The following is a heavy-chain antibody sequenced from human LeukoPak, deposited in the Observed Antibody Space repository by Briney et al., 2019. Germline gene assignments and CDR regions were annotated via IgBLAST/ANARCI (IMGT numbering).Heavy chain of an antibody. Sequence: PGGSLRLSCAASGFTFSNFAMAWVRQAPGKGLEWVSLISAGGSTYYTDPVRGRFTMSRDNSKNTLYLQMNNLRAEDTALYYCAGNWNLDYWGQGALVTVSS. D-gene: IGHD1-1*01. CDR2: ISAGGST. J-gene: IGHJ4*02. V-gene: IGHV3-23*01. CDR1: GFTFSNFA. CDR3: AGNWNLDY.